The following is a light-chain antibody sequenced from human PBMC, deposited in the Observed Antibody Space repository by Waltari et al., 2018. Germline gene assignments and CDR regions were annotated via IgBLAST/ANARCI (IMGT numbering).Light chain of an antibody. CDR1: QSLLHRNGFNY. CDR3: MQALQTRT. J-gene: IGKJ1*01. Sequence: DIVMTQSPRSLPVTPGEPASFSCRSSQSLLHRNGFNYLEWYLQKPGQSPQLLIYLGSNRASGVPDRFSGSGSGTDFTLKISRVEAEDVGVYYCMQALQTRTFGQGTKVELK. CDR2: LGS. V-gene: IGKV2-28*01.